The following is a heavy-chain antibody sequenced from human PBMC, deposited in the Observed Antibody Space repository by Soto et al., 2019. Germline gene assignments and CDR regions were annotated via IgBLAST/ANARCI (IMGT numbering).Heavy chain of an antibody. CDR3: ARREAVAGADGAFDI. J-gene: IGHJ3*02. CDR1: GYTFTSYG. V-gene: IGHV1-18*01. D-gene: IGHD6-19*01. CDR2: ISAYNGNT. Sequence: GDSVKGSCKASGYTFTSYGISWVRQAPGQGLEWMGWISAYNGNTNYAQKLQGRVTMTTDTSTSTAYMELRSLRSDDTAVYYCARREAVAGADGAFDIWGQGTFVPVSS.